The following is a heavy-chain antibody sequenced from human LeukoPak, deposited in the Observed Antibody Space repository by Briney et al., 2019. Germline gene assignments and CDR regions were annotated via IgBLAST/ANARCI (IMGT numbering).Heavy chain of an antibody. D-gene: IGHD3-22*01. Sequence: SETLSLTCSVSSGSISSYYWGWIRQPPGKGLEWIGSIYYSGSTYYNPSLKSRVTISVDTSKNQFSLKLSSVTAADTAVYYCARESITMIVVDYYYYMDVWGKGTTVTVSS. CDR1: SGSISSYY. CDR3: ARESITMIVVDYYYYMDV. CDR2: IYYSGST. V-gene: IGHV4-39*07. J-gene: IGHJ6*03.